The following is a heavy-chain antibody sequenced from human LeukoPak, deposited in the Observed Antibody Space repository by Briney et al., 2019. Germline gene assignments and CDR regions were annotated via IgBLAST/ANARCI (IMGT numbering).Heavy chain of an antibody. J-gene: IGHJ4*02. CDR2: INPNSGGT. CDR1: GYMFTGYY. D-gene: IGHD3-22*01. Sequence: ASVKVSCKASGYMFTGYYMHWVRQAPGQGLEWMGWINPNSGGTNYAQKFQGRVTMTRDTSISTAYMELSRLRSDDTAVYYCAREVNYYDSSGPDYWGQGTLVTVSS. V-gene: IGHV1-2*02. CDR3: AREVNYYDSSGPDY.